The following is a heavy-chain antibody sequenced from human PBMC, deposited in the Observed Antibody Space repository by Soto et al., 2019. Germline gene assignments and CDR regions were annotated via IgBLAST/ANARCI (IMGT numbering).Heavy chain of an antibody. CDR2: IYYSGIT. CDR1: GGSISSSSYC. Sequence: SETLSLTCTVSGGSISSSSYCWGWIRQPPGKGLEWIGSIYYSGITYYNPSLKSRVTISVDTSKNQYSPKLSSVTAADTAAHYCARQYTSDWYRDYWGQGTLVTVSS. V-gene: IGHV4-39*01. CDR3: ARQYTSDWYRDY. J-gene: IGHJ4*02. D-gene: IGHD6-19*01.